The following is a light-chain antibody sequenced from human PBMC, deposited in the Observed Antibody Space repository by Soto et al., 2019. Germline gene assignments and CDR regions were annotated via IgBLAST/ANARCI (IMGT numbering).Light chain of an antibody. V-gene: IGKV3-20*01. CDR1: QNVFSN. CDR3: QQYGSSPRT. CDR2: GAS. J-gene: IGKJ1*01. Sequence: IVLTQSPSTLSVSPGERASLSCGASQNVFSNLAWYQQKPGQAPRLLIYGASSRATGIPDRFSGSGSGTDFTLTISRLEPEDFAVYYCQQYGSSPRTFGQGTKVDIK.